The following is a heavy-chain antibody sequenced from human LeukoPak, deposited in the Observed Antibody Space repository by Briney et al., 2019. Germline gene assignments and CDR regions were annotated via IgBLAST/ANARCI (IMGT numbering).Heavy chain of an antibody. J-gene: IGHJ5*02. Sequence: SQTLSLTCATSGDSVSSNSAAWNWIRQSPSRGLEWLGRTYYRSKWYNDYAVSVKSRITINPDTSKNQFSLQLNSVTPEDTAVYYCARDTETAVAGNNWFDPWGQGTLVTVSS. CDR3: ARDTETAVAGNNWFDP. V-gene: IGHV6-1*01. D-gene: IGHD6-19*01. CDR1: GDSVSSNSAA. CDR2: TYYRSKWYN.